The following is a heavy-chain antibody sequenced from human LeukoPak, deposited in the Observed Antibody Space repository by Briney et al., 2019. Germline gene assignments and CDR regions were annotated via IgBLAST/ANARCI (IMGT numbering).Heavy chain of an antibody. D-gene: IGHD2-21*02. V-gene: IGHV1-18*01. CDR3: ARGGSRVVTYGNFDY. Sequence: ASVKVSFTPSGYTFTIYALSWVRQAPGQGLEWMGWISTYSGNTNYAQKLQGRITMTIETSTSTAYMELRSLRSDDTAVYYCARGGSRVVTYGNFDYWGQGTLVTVSS. J-gene: IGHJ4*02. CDR2: ISTYSGNT. CDR1: GYTFTIYA.